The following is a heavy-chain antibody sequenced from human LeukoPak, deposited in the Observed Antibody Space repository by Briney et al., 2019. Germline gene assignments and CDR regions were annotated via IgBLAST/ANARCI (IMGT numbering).Heavy chain of an antibody. CDR1: GFTFSSYA. CDR3: AKEPRVATIEIFDY. CDR2: ISGGGAVT. V-gene: IGHV3-23*01. J-gene: IGHJ4*02. D-gene: IGHD5-12*01. Sequence: GGSLRLSCAASGFTFSSYAMSWVRQAPGKGLEWVPSISGGGAVTYYADSVKGRFTISRDNSKNTVYLQMNSLRAEDTAVYYCAKEPRVATIEIFDYWGQGTLVTVSS.